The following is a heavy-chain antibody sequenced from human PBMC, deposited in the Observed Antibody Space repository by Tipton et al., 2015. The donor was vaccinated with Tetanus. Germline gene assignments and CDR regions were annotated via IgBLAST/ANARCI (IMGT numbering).Heavy chain of an antibody. D-gene: IGHD3-3*01. CDR1: GYAFTSYD. CDR2: IIPMFGSA. V-gene: IGHV1-69*06. Sequence: QLVQSGAEVKKPGASVKVSCKTSGYAFTSYDINWVRQAPGQGLEWMGGIIPMFGSANYAQKFQDRVTITADTSTSTVYMELSSLKSDDTATYYCARGRSKYDFWSGYYMDHWGQGTPVTVSS. CDR3: ARGRSKYDFWSGYYMDH. J-gene: IGHJ4*02.